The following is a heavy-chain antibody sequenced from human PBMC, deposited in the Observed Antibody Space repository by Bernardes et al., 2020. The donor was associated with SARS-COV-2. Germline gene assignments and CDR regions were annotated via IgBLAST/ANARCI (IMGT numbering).Heavy chain of an antibody. Sequence: GSSLKLSCAASGFTFSSYGMHWVRQAPGKGLEWVAVIWYDGSNKYYADSVKGRFTISRDNSKNTLYLQMNSLRAEDTAVYYCATIAAFGSAFDIWGQGTMVTVSS. D-gene: IGHD6-13*01. CDR1: GFTFSSYG. V-gene: IGHV3-33*01. CDR2: IWYDGSNK. J-gene: IGHJ3*02. CDR3: ATIAAFGSAFDI.